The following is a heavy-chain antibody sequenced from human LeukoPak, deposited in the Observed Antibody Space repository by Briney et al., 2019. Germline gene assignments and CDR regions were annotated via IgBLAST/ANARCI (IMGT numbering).Heavy chain of an antibody. CDR2: IHYSGST. J-gene: IGHJ6*04. V-gene: IGHV4-59*01. Sequence: SETLSLTCTVSGGFISSYYWSWIRQPPGKGLEWIGYIHYSGSTNYNPSLKSRVTISVDTSKNQFSLKLSPVTAADTAVYYCARGRLWMGVWGKGTTVTVSS. CDR1: GGFISSYY. CDR3: ARGRLWMGV.